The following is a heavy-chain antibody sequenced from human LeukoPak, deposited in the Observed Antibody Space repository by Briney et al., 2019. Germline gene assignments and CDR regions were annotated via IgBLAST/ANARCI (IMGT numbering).Heavy chain of an antibody. CDR3: ARGEYNSRWFDP. CDR2: IYHSGST. Sequence: ASETLSLTCAVYGGSFSGYYWSWIRQPPGKGLEWIGEIYHSGSTNYNPSLKSRVTISVDKSKNQFSLKLSSVTAADTAVYYCARGEYNSRWFDPWGQGTLVTVSS. V-gene: IGHV4-34*01. CDR1: GGSFSGYY. D-gene: IGHD6-6*01. J-gene: IGHJ5*02.